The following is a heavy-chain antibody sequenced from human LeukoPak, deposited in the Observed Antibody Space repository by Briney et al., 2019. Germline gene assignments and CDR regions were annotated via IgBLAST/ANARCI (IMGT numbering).Heavy chain of an antibody. D-gene: IGHD4-17*01. J-gene: IGHJ4*02. V-gene: IGHV3-48*02. CDR2: ISSSSSTI. CDR1: GFTFSTYS. CDR3: ALVTTVTYHY. Sequence: PGGSLRLSCAASGFTFSTYSMNWVLQAPGKGLEWVSYISSSSSTIYYADSVKGRFTISRDNAKNSLYLQMNSLRDEDTAVYYCALVTTVTYHYWGQGTLVTVSS.